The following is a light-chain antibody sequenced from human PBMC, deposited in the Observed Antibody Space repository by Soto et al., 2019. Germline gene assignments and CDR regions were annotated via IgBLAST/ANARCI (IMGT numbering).Light chain of an antibody. J-gene: IGKJ4*01. CDR3: QQSHSSPLS. Sequence: DIQMTQSPSTRSASVVERVTITCRASQGLSGWLAWYQQKPGEAPKLLIYDASALPRGVPSRFSGSGSGTDFTLTISSLQPEDSAVYYCQQSHSSPLSFGGGTKVDIK. CDR1: QGLSGW. V-gene: IGKV1-5*01. CDR2: DAS.